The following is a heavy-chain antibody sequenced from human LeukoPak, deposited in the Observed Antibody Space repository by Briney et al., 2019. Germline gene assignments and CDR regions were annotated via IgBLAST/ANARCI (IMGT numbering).Heavy chain of an antibody. CDR1: GGSISSGGYY. D-gene: IGHD2-2*02. CDR3: AREGGIVVVPAAIPHDAFDV. V-gene: IGHV4-30-2*01. Sequence: PSETLSLTCTVSGGSISSGGYYWSWIRQPPGKGLEWIGYIYHSGSTYYNPSLKSRVTISVYRSKDQFSLKLSSVTAADTAVYYCAREGGIVVVPAAIPHDAFDVWGQGTMVTVSS. J-gene: IGHJ3*01. CDR2: IYHSGST.